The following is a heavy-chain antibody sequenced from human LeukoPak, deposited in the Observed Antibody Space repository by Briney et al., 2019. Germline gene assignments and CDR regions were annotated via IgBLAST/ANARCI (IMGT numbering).Heavy chain of an antibody. CDR3: ARGRLLEWFDN. D-gene: IGHD3-3*01. CDR2: ISDTGYT. V-gene: IGHV4-59*01. J-gene: IGHJ5*02. CDR1: GGSISSYY. Sequence: SETLSLTCTVSGGSISSYYWSWIRQPPGKRLEWIGYISDTGYTNYNPSLKSRVAISVDTSKRQFSLKLSSVTAADTAVYYSARGRLLEWFDNWGQGTLVSVSS.